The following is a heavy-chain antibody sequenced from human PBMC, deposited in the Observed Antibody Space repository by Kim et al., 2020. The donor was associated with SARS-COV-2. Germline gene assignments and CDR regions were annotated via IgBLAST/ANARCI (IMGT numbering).Heavy chain of an antibody. CDR1: GGSFSGYY. CDR3: AGGKGRGIYGSGKGLWFDP. Sequence: SETLSLTCAVYGGSFSGYYWSWIRQPPGKGLEWIGEINHSGSTNYNPSLKSRVTISVDTSKNQFSLKLSSVTAADTAVYYCAGGKGRGIYGSGKGLWFDPWGQGTLVTVSS. V-gene: IGHV4-34*01. J-gene: IGHJ5*02. CDR2: INHSGST. D-gene: IGHD3-10*01.